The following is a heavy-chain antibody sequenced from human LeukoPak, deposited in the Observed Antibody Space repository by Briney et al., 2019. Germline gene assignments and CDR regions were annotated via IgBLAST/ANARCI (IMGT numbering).Heavy chain of an antibody. D-gene: IGHD3-10*01. J-gene: IGHJ4*02. CDR3: AKDLGVLCSYNYFDY. CDR1: GFTFSSYA. Sequence: GGSLRLSCAASGFTFSSYAMSWVRQAPGKGLEWVSAISGSVGSTYYADSVKGRFTISRDNSKNTLYLQMNSLRAEDTAVYYCAKDLGVLCSYNYFDYWGPGNPGHRLL. CDR2: ISGSVGST. V-gene: IGHV3-23*01.